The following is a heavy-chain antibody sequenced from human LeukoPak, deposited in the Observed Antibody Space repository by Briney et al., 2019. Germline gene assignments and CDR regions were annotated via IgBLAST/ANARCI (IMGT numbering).Heavy chain of an antibody. Sequence: SETLSLTCAVSGGSISSGGYSWSWIRQPPGKGLEWIGYIYHSGSTYYNPSLKSRVTISVDRSKNQFSLKLSSVTAADTAVYYCARGTGDGDYFDYWGREPWSPSPQ. J-gene: IGHJ4*02. CDR1: GGSISSGGYS. CDR2: IYHSGST. V-gene: IGHV4-30-2*01. D-gene: IGHD7-27*01. CDR3: ARGTGDGDYFDY.